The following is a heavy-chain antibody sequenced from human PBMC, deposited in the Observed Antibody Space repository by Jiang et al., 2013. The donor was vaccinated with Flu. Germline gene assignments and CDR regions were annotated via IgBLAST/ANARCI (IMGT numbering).Heavy chain of an antibody. CDR3: ARGWVFGVDTPTFFDY. V-gene: IGHV3-11*06. CDR2: ISSSSSYT. Sequence: ESGGGLVKPGGSLRLSCAASGFTFSDYYMSWIRQAPGKGLEWVSYISSSSSYTNYADSVKGRFTISRDNAKNSLYLQMNSLRAEDTAVYYCARGWVFGVDTPTFFDYWGQGTLVTVSS. D-gene: IGHD3-3*01. J-gene: IGHJ4*02. CDR1: GFTFSDYY.